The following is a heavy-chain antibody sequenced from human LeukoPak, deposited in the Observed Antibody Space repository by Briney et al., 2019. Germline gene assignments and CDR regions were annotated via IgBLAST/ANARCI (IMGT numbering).Heavy chain of an antibody. D-gene: IGHD3-22*01. CDR1: GGSISSYY. V-gene: IGHV4-59*01. Sequence: PSETLSLTCTASGGSISSYYWSWIRQPPGKGLEWIGYIYYSGSTNYNPSLKSRVTISVDTSKNQFSLKLSSVTAADTAVYYCARCTHYYYDSSGYSYYFDYWGQGTLVTVSS. J-gene: IGHJ4*02. CDR3: ARCTHYYYDSSGYSYYFDY. CDR2: IYYSGST.